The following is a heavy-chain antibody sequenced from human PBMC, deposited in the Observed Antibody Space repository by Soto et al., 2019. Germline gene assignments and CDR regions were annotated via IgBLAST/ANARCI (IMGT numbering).Heavy chain of an antibody. Sequence: EVQLLESGGGLVQPGGSLRLSCAASGFTFSSYAMSWVRQAPGKGLEWVSAISGSGGSTYYADSVKGRFTISRDNSKNTLYLQMNSLRAEDTAVYYCAKDFNYDYIRGSYFDYWGQGTLVTVSS. V-gene: IGHV3-23*01. D-gene: IGHD3-16*01. J-gene: IGHJ4*02. CDR3: AKDFNYDYIRGSYFDY. CDR1: GFTFSSYA. CDR2: ISGSGGST.